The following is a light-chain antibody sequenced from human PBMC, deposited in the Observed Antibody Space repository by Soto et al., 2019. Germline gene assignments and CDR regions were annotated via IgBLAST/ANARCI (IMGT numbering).Light chain of an antibody. J-gene: IGKJ1*01. CDR2: AAS. Sequence: AIRMTQSPSSVSASPEDRVTITCRASQGISSYLAWYQQKPGKAPKLLIYAASTLQSGVPSRFSGSGSGTEFTLTISSLQPEDFATYSCQQSYSTTWTFGQGTKVDI. CDR3: QQSYSTTWT. CDR1: QGISSY. V-gene: IGKV1-8*01.